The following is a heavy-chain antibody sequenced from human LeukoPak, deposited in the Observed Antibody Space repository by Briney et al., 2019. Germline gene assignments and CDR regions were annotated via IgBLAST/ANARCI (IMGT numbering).Heavy chain of an antibody. Sequence: PSQTLSLTCAVSGGSISSGVYSWSWIRQPPGKGLEWIGYIYHSGSTYYNPSLKSRVTISIDRSKSQFSLKLNSVTAADTAVYYCARGPYCGGDCYSGNNWFDPWGQGTLVTVSS. D-gene: IGHD2-21*02. CDR1: GGSISSGVYS. CDR2: IYHSGST. J-gene: IGHJ5*02. CDR3: ARGPYCGGDCYSGNNWFDP. V-gene: IGHV4-30-2*01.